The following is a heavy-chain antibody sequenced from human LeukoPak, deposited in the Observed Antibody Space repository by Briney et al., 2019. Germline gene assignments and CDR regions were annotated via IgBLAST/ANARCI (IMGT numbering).Heavy chain of an antibody. CDR3: ATNLIGAGEYFQQ. CDR1: GFTFNRHW. Sequence: GGSLRLSCAVSGFTFNRHWMAWIRQAPGKGLQWVSYISSGGDIMHYADSVKGRFTSSRDNAKNSGYLEMNSLGAEDTAVYYCATNLIGAGEYFQQWGQGTLVTVSS. D-gene: IGHD2/OR15-2a*01. CDR2: ISSGGDIM. J-gene: IGHJ1*01. V-gene: IGHV3-48*04.